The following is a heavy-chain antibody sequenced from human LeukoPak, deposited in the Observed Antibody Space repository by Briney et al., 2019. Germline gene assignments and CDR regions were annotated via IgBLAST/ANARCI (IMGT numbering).Heavy chain of an antibody. D-gene: IGHD3-22*01. CDR2: IRSDGINK. V-gene: IGHV3-30*02. CDR3: TTYYYDSAEGHN. CDR1: GFTFSNYG. Sequence: GGSLRLSCAASGFTFSNYGMHWVRQAPGKGLEWVAFIRSDGINKYHADSVKGRFTISRDNSKNTLYLQMNSLRAEDTAVYYCTTYYYDSAEGHNWGQGTLVTVSS. J-gene: IGHJ4*02.